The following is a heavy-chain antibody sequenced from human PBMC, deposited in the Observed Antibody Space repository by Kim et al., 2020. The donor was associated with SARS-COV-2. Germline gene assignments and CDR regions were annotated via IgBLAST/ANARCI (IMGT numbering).Heavy chain of an antibody. Sequence: GGSLRLSCVASGFTFSSYAMSWVRQAPGKGLEWVSDISGGGVNKFHADSVRGRFTISRDNSKNTLYLQMNSLRDEDTALYYCAKVVVMDDYNYYYYYGM. CDR2: ISGGGVNK. CDR1: GFTFSSYA. J-gene: IGHJ6*01. CDR3: AKVVVMDDYNYYYYYGM. V-gene: IGHV3-23*01. D-gene: IGHD4-4*01.